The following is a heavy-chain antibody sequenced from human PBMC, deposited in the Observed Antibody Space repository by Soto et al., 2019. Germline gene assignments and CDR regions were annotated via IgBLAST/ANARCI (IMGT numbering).Heavy chain of an antibody. CDR1: GYTFTSNT. J-gene: IGHJ3*02. CDR2: INAANGDT. Sequence: QVQLVQSGAEVKKPGASVKVSCETSGYTFTSNTFHWVRQAPGQRLEWMGWINAANGDTRYSQKFQGRVTLTRDTYASTAYMELNSLRPADTAVYYCARGPVTGAFDIWGQGTMVTVSS. V-gene: IGHV1-3*01. D-gene: IGHD4-17*01. CDR3: ARGPVTGAFDI.